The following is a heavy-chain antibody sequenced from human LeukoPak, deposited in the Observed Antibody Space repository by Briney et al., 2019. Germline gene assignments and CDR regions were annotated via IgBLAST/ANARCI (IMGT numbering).Heavy chain of an antibody. CDR3: ARGGGHDYGDYGNAFDI. J-gene: IGHJ3*02. CDR1: GYTFTSYG. D-gene: IGHD4-17*01. Sequence: GASVKVSCKASGYTFTSYGISWVRQAPGQGLEWMGWISAYNGNTNYAQKLQGRVTMTTDTSTSTAYMELSSLRSEDTAVYYCARGGGHDYGDYGNAFDIWGQGTMVTVSS. CDR2: ISAYNGNT. V-gene: IGHV1-18*01.